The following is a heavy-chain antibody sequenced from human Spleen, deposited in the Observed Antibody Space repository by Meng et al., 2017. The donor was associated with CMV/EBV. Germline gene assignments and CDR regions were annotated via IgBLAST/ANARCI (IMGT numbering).Heavy chain of an antibody. V-gene: IGHV1-18*01. CDR3: SRDHARYQLHLNGY. CDR2: ISAYNGNT. Sequence: ASVKVSCKASGYTFTSYGISWVRQAPGQGLEWMGWISAYNGNTNYAQKIQGRVTMTTDTSTSTAYMELRSLRSDDTAVYYCSRDHARYQLHLNGYWGQGTLVTVSS. D-gene: IGHD2-2*01. J-gene: IGHJ4*02. CDR1: GYTFTSYG.